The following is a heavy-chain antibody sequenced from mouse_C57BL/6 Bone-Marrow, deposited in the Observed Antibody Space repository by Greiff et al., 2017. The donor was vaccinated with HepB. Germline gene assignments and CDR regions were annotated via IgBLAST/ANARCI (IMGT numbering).Heavy chain of an antibody. CDR2: ISGGGGNT. Sequence: EVQGVESGGGLVKPGGSLKLSCAASGFTFSSYTMSWVRQTPEKRLEWVATISGGGGNTYYPDSVKGRFTISRDNAKNTLYLQMSSLRSEDTALYYCARHGYYGTGRFAYWGQGTLVTVSA. CDR3: ARHGYYGTGRFAY. CDR1: GFTFSSYT. J-gene: IGHJ3*01. D-gene: IGHD1-1*01. V-gene: IGHV5-9*01.